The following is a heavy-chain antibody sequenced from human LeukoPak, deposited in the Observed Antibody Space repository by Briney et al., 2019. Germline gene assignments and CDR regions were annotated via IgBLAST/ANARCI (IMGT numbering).Heavy chain of an antibody. CDR2: IYTSGRT. D-gene: IGHD4-17*01. Sequence: PSETLSLTCAVSGASISGSNYYWGWIRQPPGKGLEWIGRIYTSGRTNYNPSLKSRVTISVDTSKNQFSLKLSSVTAADTAVYYCARADYGDYGVGYFDYWGQGTLVTVSS. J-gene: IGHJ4*02. CDR1: GASISGSNYY. V-gene: IGHV4-61*02. CDR3: ARADYGDYGVGYFDY.